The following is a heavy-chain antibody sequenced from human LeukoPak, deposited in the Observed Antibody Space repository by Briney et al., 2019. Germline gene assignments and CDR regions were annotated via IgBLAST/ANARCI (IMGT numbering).Heavy chain of an antibody. J-gene: IGHJ6*02. Sequence: SETLSLTCTVSGGSISSYYWSWIRQPPGKGLEWIGYIYYSGSTNYNPSLKSRVTISVDTSKNQFSLKLSSVTAADTAVYYCARDQTKSLYYYYGMDVWGQGTTVTVSS. V-gene: IGHV4-59*01. CDR3: ARDQTKSLYYYYGMDV. CDR1: GGSISSYY. CDR2: IYYSGST. D-gene: IGHD3-16*02.